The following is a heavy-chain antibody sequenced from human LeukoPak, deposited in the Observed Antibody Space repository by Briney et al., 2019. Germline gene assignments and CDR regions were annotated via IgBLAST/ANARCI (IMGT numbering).Heavy chain of an antibody. CDR1: GFTVSSNY. CDR2: IYSGGST. D-gene: IGHD2-8*01. CDR3: AKDKLMTTYYYYYMDV. V-gene: IGHV3-53*01. Sequence: GGSLRLSCAASGFTVSSNYMSWVRQAPGKGLEWVSVIYSGGSTYYADSVKGRFTISRDNSKNTLYLQMNSLRAEDTAVYYCAKDKLMTTYYYYYMDVWGKGTTVTVSS. J-gene: IGHJ6*03.